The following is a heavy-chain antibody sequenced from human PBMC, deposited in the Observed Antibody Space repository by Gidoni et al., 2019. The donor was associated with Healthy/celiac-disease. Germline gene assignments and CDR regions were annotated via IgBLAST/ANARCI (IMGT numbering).Heavy chain of an antibody. Sequence: EVQLLESGGGLVQPGGSLRLSCAASGFTFSSYAMSWVRQAPGKGMGWVSAISGRGGSTYYADSVKGRFTISRDNSKNTLYLQMNSLRAEDTAVYYCAKPDHVYSGYDVYYFDYWGQGTLVTVSS. CDR2: ISGRGGST. J-gene: IGHJ4*02. CDR3: AKPDHVYSGYDVYYFDY. CDR1: GFTFSSYA. V-gene: IGHV3-23*01. D-gene: IGHD5-12*01.